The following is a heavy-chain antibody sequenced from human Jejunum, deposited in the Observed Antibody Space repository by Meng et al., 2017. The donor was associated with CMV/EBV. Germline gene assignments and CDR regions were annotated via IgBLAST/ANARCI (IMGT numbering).Heavy chain of an antibody. CDR1: GFALTNYW. V-gene: IGHV3-7*01. CDR3: AAYMKEAFDL. D-gene: IGHD2-21*01. Sequence: SCGASGFALTNYWMGWVRQGPGKGLEWVANIKQDGGEKNYADSVKGRFSVFRDNANNSLYLQMNYLGVDDTAVYFCAAYMKEAFDLWGQRTMVTVSS. CDR2: IKQDGGEK. J-gene: IGHJ3*01.